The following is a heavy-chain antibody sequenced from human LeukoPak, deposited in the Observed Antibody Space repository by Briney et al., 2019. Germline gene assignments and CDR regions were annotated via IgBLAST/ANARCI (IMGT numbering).Heavy chain of an antibody. CDR3: ARVDIAVAGTRWFDP. Sequence: ASVKVSCKASGYTFTSYDINWVRQAPGQGLEWMGWISAYNGNTNYAQKLQGRVTMTTDTSTSTAYMELRSLRSDDTAVYYCARVDIAVAGTRWFDPWGQGTLVTVSS. V-gene: IGHV1-18*01. CDR2: ISAYNGNT. D-gene: IGHD6-19*01. J-gene: IGHJ5*02. CDR1: GYTFTSYD.